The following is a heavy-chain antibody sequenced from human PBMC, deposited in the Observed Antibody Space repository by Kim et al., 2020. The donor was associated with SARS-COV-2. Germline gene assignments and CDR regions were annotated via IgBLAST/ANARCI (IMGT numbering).Heavy chain of an antibody. CDR3: ARGYDILTGYLYFDY. J-gene: IGHJ4*02. V-gene: IGHV3-30*01. D-gene: IGHD3-9*01. Sequence: DSVKGRFTIARDNSKNTLYLQMNSLRAEDTAVYYCARGYDILTGYLYFDYWGQGTLVTVSS.